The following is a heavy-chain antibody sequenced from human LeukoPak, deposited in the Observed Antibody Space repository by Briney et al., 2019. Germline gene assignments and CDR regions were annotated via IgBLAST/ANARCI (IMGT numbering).Heavy chain of an antibody. J-gene: IGHJ3*02. Sequence: PSETLSLTCTVSGGSISSSIYYWGWIRQPPGKGLEWIGSIYYSGSTYYKPSLKSRVTISVDTSKNQFSLKLSSVTAADTAVYSCARMEGARYYHDRRGFSTQEGAFDIWGQGTLVTVSS. CDR1: GGSISSSIYY. CDR3: ARMEGARYYHDRRGFSTQEGAFDI. D-gene: IGHD3-22*01. V-gene: IGHV4-39*07. CDR2: IYYSGST.